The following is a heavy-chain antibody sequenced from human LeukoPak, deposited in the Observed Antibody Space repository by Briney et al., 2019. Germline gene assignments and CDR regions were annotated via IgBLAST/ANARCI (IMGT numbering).Heavy chain of an antibody. V-gene: IGHV3-15*01. CDR2: IKSKTDGGTT. J-gene: IGHJ6*03. CDR3: ARHVAAAGTSYYYYYMDV. D-gene: IGHD6-13*01. Sequence: GGSLRLSCAASGFTFSNAWMSWVRQAPGKGLEWVGRIKSKTDGGTTDYAAPVKGRFTISRDDSKNTLYLQMNSLKIEDTAVYYCARHVAAAGTSYYYYYMDVWGKGTTVTVSS. CDR1: GFTFSNAW.